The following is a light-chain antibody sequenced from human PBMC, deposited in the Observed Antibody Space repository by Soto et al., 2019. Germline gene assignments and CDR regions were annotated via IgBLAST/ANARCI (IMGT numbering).Light chain of an antibody. CDR3: SSYTDRNNLV. J-gene: IGLJ1*01. CDR2: EVN. Sequence: QSALTQPPSASGSPGQSVSISCTGTRRDVGGYNYVSWYQQHPGKAPKLMIYEVNKRPSGVPDRFSGSKSGNTASLNVSALQAEDEADYYCSSYTDRNNLVFGTGTKVTVL. CDR1: RRDVGGYNY. V-gene: IGLV2-8*01.